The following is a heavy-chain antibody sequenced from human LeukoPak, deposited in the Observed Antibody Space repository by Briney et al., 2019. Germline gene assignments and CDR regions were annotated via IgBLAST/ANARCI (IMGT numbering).Heavy chain of an antibody. J-gene: IGHJ5*02. CDR3: ARVLRRVGATVTTNWFDP. CDR2: IYHSGST. V-gene: IGHV4-59*01. D-gene: IGHD4-17*01. Sequence: PSETLSLTCTVSGGSISSYYWSWLRQPPGKGLEWIGYIYHSGSTNYNPSLKSRVTISVDTSKNQFSLKLSSVTAADTAVYYCARVLRRVGATVTTNWFDPWGQGTLVTVSS. CDR1: GGSISSYY.